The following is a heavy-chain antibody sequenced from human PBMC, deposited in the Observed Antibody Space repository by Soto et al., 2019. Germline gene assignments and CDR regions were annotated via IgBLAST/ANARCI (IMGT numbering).Heavy chain of an antibody. CDR1: GYTFPSSG. D-gene: IGHD3-22*01. CDR3: ARDYYDSSGYYY. Sequence: ASVKVSCKASGYTFPSSGISWVRQAPGQGLKWMGWISAYNGNTNYAQKLQGRVTMTTDTSTSTAYMELRSLRSDDTAVYYCARDYYDSSGYYYWGQGTLVTVSS. J-gene: IGHJ4*02. V-gene: IGHV1-18*01. CDR2: ISAYNGNT.